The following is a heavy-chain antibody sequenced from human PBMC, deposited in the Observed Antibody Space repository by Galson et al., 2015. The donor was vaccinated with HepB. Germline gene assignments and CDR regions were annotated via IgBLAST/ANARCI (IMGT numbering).Heavy chain of an antibody. CDR2: ISGSGGST. CDR1: GFTFSSYA. J-gene: IGHJ4*02. Sequence: SLRLSCAASGFTFSSYAMSWVRQAPGKGLEWVSAISGSGGSTYYADSVKGRFTISRDNSKNTLYLQMNSLRAEDTAVYYCAKDHQYQLRYFYFDYWGQGTLVTVSS. D-gene: IGHD2-2*02. CDR3: AKDHQYQLRYFYFDY. V-gene: IGHV3-23*01.